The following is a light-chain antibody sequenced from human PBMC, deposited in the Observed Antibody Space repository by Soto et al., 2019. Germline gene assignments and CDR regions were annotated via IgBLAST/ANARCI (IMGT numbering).Light chain of an antibody. Sequence: QSALTQPASVSGSPGQSITISCTGTSSDIGAYNYVSWLQQHPGKAPKLMVYDVSDRPSGVSNRFSGSKSVNTASLTISGLLSEDEADYYCASYTTSTTRYLLGNGTKVTVL. V-gene: IGLV2-14*01. J-gene: IGLJ1*01. CDR3: ASYTTSTTRYL. CDR1: SSDIGAYNY. CDR2: DVS.